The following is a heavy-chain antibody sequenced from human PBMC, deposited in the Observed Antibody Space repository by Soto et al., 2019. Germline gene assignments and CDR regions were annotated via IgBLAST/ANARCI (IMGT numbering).Heavy chain of an antibody. Sequence: QVQLQESGPGLVKPSQTLSLTCTVSGGSINSGDYYWSLIRQPPGKGLEWIGYIYYTGSTYYNPSLKSRVTISLDTSKKQFSLRLSSVTVADTAVYYCARAFHGSGSAPDYGGQGTLVTVSS. CDR2: IYYTGST. CDR3: ARAFHGSGSAPDY. CDR1: GGSINSGDYY. D-gene: IGHD3-10*01. J-gene: IGHJ4*02. V-gene: IGHV4-30-4*01.